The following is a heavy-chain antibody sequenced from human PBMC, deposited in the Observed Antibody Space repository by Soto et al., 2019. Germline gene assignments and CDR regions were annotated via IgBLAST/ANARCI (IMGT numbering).Heavy chain of an antibody. CDR2: IIPILGTA. D-gene: IGHD4-17*01. CDR1: GDTFSSYT. CDR3: ARAQDYGDYIIDY. J-gene: IGHJ4*02. Sequence: GASVKVSCKASGDTFSSYTISWVRQAPGQGLEWMGRIIPILGTANYAQTFQGRVTITADKSTSTAYMELSSLRSEDTAMYYCARAQDYGDYIIDYWGQGTLVTVSS. V-gene: IGHV1-69*08.